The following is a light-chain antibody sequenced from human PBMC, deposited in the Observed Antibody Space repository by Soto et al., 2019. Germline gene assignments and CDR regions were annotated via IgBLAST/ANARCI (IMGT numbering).Light chain of an antibody. V-gene: IGKV3-15*01. CDR1: QSVSSN. Sequence: EIVMTQSPATLSVSPGERATLSCRASQSVSSNLAWYQQKPGQATRLLIYGASTRATGIPARFSGSGSGKEFTLTISSLQSEDFAVYYCQQYNNWPPWTFGQGTKV. CDR2: GAS. CDR3: QQYNNWPPWT. J-gene: IGKJ1*01.